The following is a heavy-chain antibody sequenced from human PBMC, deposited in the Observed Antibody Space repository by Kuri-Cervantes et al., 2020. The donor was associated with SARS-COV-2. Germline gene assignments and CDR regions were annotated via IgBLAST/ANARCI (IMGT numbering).Heavy chain of an antibody. CDR1: GGSLSGYY. V-gene: IGHV4-34*01. Sequence: SETLSLTCVVYGGSLSGYYWSWIRQLPGRGLEWIGEINHSGSTYYKPSLKGRVTISVDTSKNQFSLKLRSVTAAETAVYYCARHVELIRRFDYWGQGTLVTVSS. CDR3: ARHVELIRRFDY. J-gene: IGHJ4*02. D-gene: IGHD1-1*01. CDR2: INHSGST.